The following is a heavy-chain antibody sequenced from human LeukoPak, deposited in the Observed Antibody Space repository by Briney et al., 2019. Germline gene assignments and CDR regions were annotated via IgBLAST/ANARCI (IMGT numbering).Heavy chain of an antibody. CDR1: GFIFSDYW. D-gene: IGHD6-19*01. Sequence: PGRSLRLSCAPSGFIFSDYWFHWVRQTPGQGLVWVAAINRDGTGTSHADSVRGRFTVSRDNAKNTLYLQLNSLRADDTAVYYCARGLSYAVAYGDYWGQGTLVTVSS. CDR2: INRDGTGT. V-gene: IGHV3-74*01. J-gene: IGHJ4*02. CDR3: ARGLSYAVAYGDY.